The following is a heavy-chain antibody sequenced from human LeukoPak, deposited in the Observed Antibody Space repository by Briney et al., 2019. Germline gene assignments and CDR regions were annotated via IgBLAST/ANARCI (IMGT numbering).Heavy chain of an antibody. J-gene: IGHJ4*02. CDR2: ISNDGLHE. CDR3: AEEVGLYYFDF. V-gene: IGHV3-30*18. Sequence: PGGSLRLSCVASGFSFSSYGMHWVRQAPGKGLEWVGVISNDGLHEYYTDSLKGRFTVSRDNLKNTLYLQMNSLRPEDTAVYYCAEEVGLYYFDFWGQGTLVTVSS. CDR1: GFSFSSYG. D-gene: IGHD3-10*01.